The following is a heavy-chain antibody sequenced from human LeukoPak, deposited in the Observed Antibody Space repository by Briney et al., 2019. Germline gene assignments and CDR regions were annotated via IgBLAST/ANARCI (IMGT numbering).Heavy chain of an antibody. CDR1: GFTFSSYV. CDR3: ARGRVQSEYYYYYMDV. J-gene: IGHJ6*03. D-gene: IGHD4/OR15-4a*01. CDR2: IPYDGSNK. Sequence: PGGSLRLSCAASGFTFSSYVIHWVRQAPGKGLEWVAVIPYDGSNKYYADSVKGRFTISRDNSKNTLYLQMNSLRAEDTAVYYCARGRVQSEYYYYYMDVWGKGTTVTVSS. V-gene: IGHV3-30-3*01.